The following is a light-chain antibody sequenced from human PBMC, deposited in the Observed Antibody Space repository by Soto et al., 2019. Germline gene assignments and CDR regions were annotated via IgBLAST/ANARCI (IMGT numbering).Light chain of an antibody. CDR2: ANS. CDR3: PSYDRSLSARV. J-gene: IGLJ3*02. V-gene: IGLV1-40*01. Sequence: QSVLTQPPSVSGAPGQRVTISCTGSNSNIGAGYDVHWYQQLPGTAPKLLIYANSNRPSGVPDRFSGSKSGTSASLAITGLQADDEGDYYCPSYDRSLSARVFGGGTKLTVL. CDR1: NSNIGAGYD.